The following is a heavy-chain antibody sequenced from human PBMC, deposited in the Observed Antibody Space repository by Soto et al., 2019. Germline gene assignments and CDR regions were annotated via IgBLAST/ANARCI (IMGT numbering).Heavy chain of an antibody. Sequence: QVQLQESGPGLVKPSGTLSLTCAVSGGSISSSNCWSWVRQPPGKGLEWLGEIYHSGSTNYNPSLKRRVTISVDKSKKQFSLKLSSVSAVDTAVYYCARVRGSYYYGMAVWGQGTTVTVSS. CDR3: ARVRGSYYYGMAV. V-gene: IGHV4-4*02. CDR2: IYHSGST. D-gene: IGHD3-16*01. CDR1: GGSISSSNC. J-gene: IGHJ6*02.